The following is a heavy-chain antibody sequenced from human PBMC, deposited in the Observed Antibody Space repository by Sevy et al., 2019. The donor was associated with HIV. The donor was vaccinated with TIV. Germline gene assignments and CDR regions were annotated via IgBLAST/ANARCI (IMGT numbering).Heavy chain of an antibody. V-gene: IGHV1-24*01. D-gene: IGHD2-2*01. Sequence: ASVKVSCKVSGHTLSVLSIHWVRQAPGKGFEWMGGFDEDGETLYAQKFQGRLTMTEDKSTDTRYMELSSLRSEDTAVYYCATDIVVGRDYWGQGTLVTVSS. CDR2: FDEDGET. CDR3: ATDIVVGRDY. CDR1: GHTLSVLS. J-gene: IGHJ4*02.